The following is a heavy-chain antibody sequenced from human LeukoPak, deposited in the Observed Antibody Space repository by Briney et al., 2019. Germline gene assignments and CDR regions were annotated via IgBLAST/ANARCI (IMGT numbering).Heavy chain of an antibody. CDR1: GYTFTTNY. V-gene: IGHV1-46*01. Sequence: ASVKVSCKASGYTFTTNYIQWVRQAPGQGLEWMGIINPSGGSTSYAQKFQDRVTMTRDTSTSTVYMELSSLRSEDTAVYYCARGVATITFDSWGQGTLVTVSS. CDR3: ARGVATITFDS. CDR2: INPSGGST. J-gene: IGHJ4*02. D-gene: IGHD5-24*01.